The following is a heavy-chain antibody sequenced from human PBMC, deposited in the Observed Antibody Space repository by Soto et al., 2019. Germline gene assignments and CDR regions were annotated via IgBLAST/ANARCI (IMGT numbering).Heavy chain of an antibody. CDR1: GGSISSGDYY. J-gene: IGHJ5*02. V-gene: IGHV4-30-4*01. Sequence: SETLSLTCTVSGGSISSGDYYWSWIRQPPGKGLEWIGYTYYSGSTYYNPSLKSRVTISVDTSKNQFSLKLSSVTAADTAVYYSARGGGDMYIVLVPTAPFDPWGQGTLVTVSS. D-gene: IGHD2-2*01. CDR3: ARGGGDMYIVLVPTAPFDP. CDR2: TYYSGST.